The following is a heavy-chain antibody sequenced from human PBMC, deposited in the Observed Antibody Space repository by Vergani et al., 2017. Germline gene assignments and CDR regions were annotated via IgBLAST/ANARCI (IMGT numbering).Heavy chain of an antibody. V-gene: IGHV1-69*01. CDR3: ARSPYYDILTGYYYLSAFDI. D-gene: IGHD3-9*01. Sequence: QVQLVQSGAEVKKPGSSVKVSCKASGGTFSSYAISWVRQAPGHGLEWMGGIIPIFGTANYAQKFQGRVTITADESTSTAYMELSSLRSEDTAVYYCARSPYYDILTGYYYLSAFDIWGQGTMVTVSS. CDR1: GGTFSSYA. J-gene: IGHJ3*02. CDR2: IIPIFGTA.